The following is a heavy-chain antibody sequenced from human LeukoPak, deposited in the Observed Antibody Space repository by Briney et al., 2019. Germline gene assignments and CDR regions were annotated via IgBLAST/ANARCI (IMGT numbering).Heavy chain of an antibody. D-gene: IGHD3-10*01. CDR2: IKTDGSIT. CDR1: GFSFSVFW. J-gene: IGHJ6*03. CDR3: WCYYGSGSYYYYYYYYMDV. V-gene: IGHV3-74*01. Sequence: GGSLRLSCAASGFSFSVFWMHWVRQAPGKGPVWVSRIKTDGSITNYADSVKGRFTISRDNAKNTLYLQMNSLRAEDTAVYYCWCYYGSGSYYYYYYYYMDVWGKGTTVTISS.